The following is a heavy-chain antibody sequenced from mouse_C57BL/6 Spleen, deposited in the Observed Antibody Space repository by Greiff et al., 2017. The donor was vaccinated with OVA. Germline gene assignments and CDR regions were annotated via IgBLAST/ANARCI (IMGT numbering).Heavy chain of an antibody. V-gene: IGHV1-69*01. J-gene: IGHJ3*01. CDR2: IDPFDSYT. CDR1: GYTFTSYW. Sequence: QVQLQQPGAELVMPGASVKLSCKASGYTFTSYWMHWVKQRPGQGLEWIGEIDPFDSYTNYNQKFKGKSTLTVNKSSSTAYMQLSSLTSEDSAVYYCARYCYGSSYWFAYWGQGTLVTVSA. CDR3: ARYCYGSSYWFAY. D-gene: IGHD1-1*01.